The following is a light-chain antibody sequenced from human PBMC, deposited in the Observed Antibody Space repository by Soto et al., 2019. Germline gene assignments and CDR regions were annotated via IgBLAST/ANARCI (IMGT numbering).Light chain of an antibody. J-gene: IGKJ3*01. CDR2: AAS. Sequence: DIQMTQSPTSLSASVGDRVTITCRASQGIRNFVAWYQQKPGKAPKLLIYAASTLQSGVPSRFSGSGSWTDFTLTINRLQPEDVATYSCQKDSSVPVLGPGTKVEI. V-gene: IGKV1-27*01. CDR3: QKDSSVPV. CDR1: QGIRNF.